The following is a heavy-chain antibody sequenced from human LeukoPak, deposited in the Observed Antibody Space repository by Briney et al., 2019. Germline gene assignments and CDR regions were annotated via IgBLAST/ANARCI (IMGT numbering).Heavy chain of an antibody. D-gene: IGHD3-10*01. CDR3: AKDRSAHYYASGSLSSDY. CDR2: IRYDGSNK. Sequence: PGGSLRLSCVASGFTFSNYGMHWVRQAPGKGLEWVTFIRYDGSNKHYADSVKGRFTISRDNSRNTLYLQMNSLRAEDTAVYYCAKDRSAHYYASGSLSSDYWGQGTLVTVSS. CDR1: GFTFSNYG. V-gene: IGHV3-30*02. J-gene: IGHJ4*02.